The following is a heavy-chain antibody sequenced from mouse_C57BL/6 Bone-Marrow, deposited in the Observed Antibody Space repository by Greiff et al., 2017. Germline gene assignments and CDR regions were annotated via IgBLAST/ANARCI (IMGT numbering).Heavy chain of an antibody. V-gene: IGHV5-17*01. D-gene: IGHD1-1*01. J-gene: IGHJ4*01. CDR3: ARGGTVVATGAMDY. CDR2: ISRGSSTI. CDR1: GFTFSDYG. Sequence: EVQVVASGGGLVKPGGSLKLSCAASGFTFSDYGMHWVRQAPEKGLEWVAYISRGSSTIYYADTVKGRFTISRDNAKNTLFLQMTSLRSEDTAMYYCARGGTVVATGAMDYWGQGTSVTVSS.